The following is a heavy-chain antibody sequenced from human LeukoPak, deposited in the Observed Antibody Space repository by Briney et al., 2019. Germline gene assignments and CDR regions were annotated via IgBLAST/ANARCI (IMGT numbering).Heavy chain of an antibody. D-gene: IGHD6-19*01. V-gene: IGHV4-34*01. CDR1: GGSFSGYY. CDR3: ARGPGYSSGWSRPMYYYYYYYMDV. Sequence: PSETLSLTCAVYGGSFSGYYWSWIRQPPGKGLEWIGEINHSGSTNYNPSLKSRVTISVDTSKNQFSLKLSSVTAADTAVYYCARGPGYSSGWSRPMYYYYYYYMDVWGKGTTVTVSS. J-gene: IGHJ6*03. CDR2: INHSGST.